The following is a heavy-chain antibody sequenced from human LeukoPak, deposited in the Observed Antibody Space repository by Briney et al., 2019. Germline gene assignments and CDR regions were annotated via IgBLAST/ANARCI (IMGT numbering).Heavy chain of an antibody. CDR3: AKDPGIVGATTSGWFDP. CDR1: GFTFSSYA. Sequence: GGSLRLSCAASGFTFSSYAMSWVRQAPGKGLEWVSAISGSGGSTYYADSVKGRFAISRDNSKNTLYLQMNSLRAEDTAVYYCAKDPGIVGATTSGWFDPWGQGTLVTVSS. CDR2: ISGSGGST. D-gene: IGHD1-26*01. J-gene: IGHJ5*02. V-gene: IGHV3-23*01.